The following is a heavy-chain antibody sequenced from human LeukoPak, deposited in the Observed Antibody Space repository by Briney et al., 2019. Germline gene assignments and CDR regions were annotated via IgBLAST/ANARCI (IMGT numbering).Heavy chain of an antibody. CDR1: GFTFSSYA. CDR3: AKDLTYYYDSSGYYCDY. V-gene: IGHV3-64*01. CDR2: ISSNGGST. D-gene: IGHD3-22*01. J-gene: IGHJ4*02. Sequence: GGSLRLSCAASGFTFSSYAMHWVRQAPGKGLEYVSAISSNGGSTYYANSVKGRFTISRDNSKNTLYLQMNSLRAEDTAVYYCAKDLTYYYDSSGYYCDYWGQGTLVTVSS.